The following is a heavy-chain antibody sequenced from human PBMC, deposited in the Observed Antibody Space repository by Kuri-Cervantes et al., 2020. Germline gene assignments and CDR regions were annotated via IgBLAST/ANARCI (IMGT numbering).Heavy chain of an antibody. J-gene: IGHJ4*02. CDR1: GFTFSSYA. D-gene: IGHD5-24*01. V-gene: IGHV3-30-3*01. CDR3: AKEMATNVFDY. Sequence: LSLTCAASGFTFSSYAMHWVRQAPGKGLEWVAVISYDGSNKYYADSVKGRFTISRDNSKNTLYLQMNSLRAEDTAVYYCAKEMATNVFDYWGQGTLVTVSS. CDR2: ISYDGSNK.